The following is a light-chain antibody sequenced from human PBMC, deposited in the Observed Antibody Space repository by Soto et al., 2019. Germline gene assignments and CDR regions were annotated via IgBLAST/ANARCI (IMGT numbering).Light chain of an antibody. CDR2: GSF. Sequence: EIFMAQAQVSLSASPGGIATLSCRASQSVDNNVAWYQQKPGQAPRLFIVGSFARGTGIPARFSGSGSGSEFTLTISGLQSEDFAVYYCQQYNDRPPITFGQGTRLEIK. V-gene: IGKV3-15*01. CDR1: QSVDNN. CDR3: QQYNDRPPIT. J-gene: IGKJ5*01.